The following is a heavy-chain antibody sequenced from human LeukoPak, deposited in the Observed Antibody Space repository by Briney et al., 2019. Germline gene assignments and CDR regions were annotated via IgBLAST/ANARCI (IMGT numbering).Heavy chain of an antibody. CDR2: ISAYNGNT. CDR3: ARAAGSGSYYKNGFFDI. J-gene: IGHJ3*02. D-gene: IGHD3-10*01. Sequence: GASVKVSCKASGYTFTSYGISWVRQAPGQGLEWMGWISAYNGNTNYAQKLQGRVTMTTDTSTSTAYMELRSLRSDDTAVYYCARAAGSGSYYKNGFFDIWRQGTMVTVSS. V-gene: IGHV1-18*04. CDR1: GYTFTSYG.